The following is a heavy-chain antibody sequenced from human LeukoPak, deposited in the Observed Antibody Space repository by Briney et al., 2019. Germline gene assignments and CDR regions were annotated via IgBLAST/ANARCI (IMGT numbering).Heavy chain of an antibody. Sequence: GGSLRLSCAASGFTFSSYAMHWVRQAPGKGLEWVAVISDDGTNKYYADSVKGRFTISRDNPKNTLYLEMISLRAEDTAVYYCARADSSGWNTYWGQGTLVTVSS. CDR2: ISDDGTNK. V-gene: IGHV3-30*04. CDR3: ARADSSGWNTY. CDR1: GFTFSSYA. D-gene: IGHD6-19*01. J-gene: IGHJ4*02.